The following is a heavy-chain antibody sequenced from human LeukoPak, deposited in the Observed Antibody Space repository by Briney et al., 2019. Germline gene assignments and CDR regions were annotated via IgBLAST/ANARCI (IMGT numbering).Heavy chain of an antibody. V-gene: IGHV5-51*01. D-gene: IGHD5-24*01. J-gene: IGHJ3*02. CDR3: ARRVEMATISRFGDAFDI. CDR1: GYSFTSYW. Sequence: GESLRISCKGSGYSFTSYWIGWVRQMPGKGLEWMGIIYPGDSDTRYSPSFQGQVTISADKSISTAYLQWSSLKASDTAMYYCARRVEMATISRFGDAFDIWGQGTMVTVSS. CDR2: IYPGDSDT.